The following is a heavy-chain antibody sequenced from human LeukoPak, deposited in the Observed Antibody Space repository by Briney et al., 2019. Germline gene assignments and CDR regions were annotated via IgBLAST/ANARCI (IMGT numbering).Heavy chain of an antibody. J-gene: IGHJ6*02. CDR3: AGSGISVSCMGMDV. CDR2: ISFDGSND. V-gene: IGHV3-30*03. Sequence: GGSLRLSCAASGFIFSCCGMHWVRQAPGKGLEWVALISFDGSNDYYADSVKGRFTISRDNSKNTLYLQMNSLRTEDMAVYYCAGSGISVSCMGMDVWGQGTTVTVSS. D-gene: IGHD1-14*01. CDR1: GFIFSCCG.